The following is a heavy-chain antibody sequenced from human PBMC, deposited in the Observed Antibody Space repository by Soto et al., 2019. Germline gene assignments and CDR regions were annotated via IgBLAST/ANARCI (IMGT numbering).Heavy chain of an antibody. V-gene: IGHV5-10-1*01. CDR3: ARILYYDILTGYYKGAPVDY. D-gene: IGHD3-9*01. CDR1: GYSFTSYW. Sequence: VKISCQGSGYSFTSYWISWVRQLPGKGLEWMGRIDPSDSYTNYSPSFQGHVTISADKSISTAYLQWSSLKASDTAMYYCARILYYDILTGYYKGAPVDYWGQGTLVTVSS. CDR2: IDPSDSYT. J-gene: IGHJ4*02.